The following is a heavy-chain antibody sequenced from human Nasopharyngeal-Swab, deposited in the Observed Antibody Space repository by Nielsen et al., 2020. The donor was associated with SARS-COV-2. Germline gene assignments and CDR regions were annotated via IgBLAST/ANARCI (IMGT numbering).Heavy chain of an antibody. CDR1: GITFSSSA. CDR2: ITGGGGST. Sequence: GESLTISCAASGITFSSSAMSWVRQAPGKGLEWVSVITGGGGSTYYADSVKGRFTISRDNTKNTLYLQMNILRDEDTAVYYCAKSLERTAMVFYYYGMDVWGQGTTVTVSS. J-gene: IGHJ6*02. D-gene: IGHD5-18*01. CDR3: AKSLERTAMVFYYYGMDV. V-gene: IGHV3-23*01.